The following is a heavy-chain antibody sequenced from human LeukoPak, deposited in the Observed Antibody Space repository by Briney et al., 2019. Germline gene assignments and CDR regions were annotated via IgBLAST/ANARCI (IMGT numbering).Heavy chain of an antibody. J-gene: IGHJ3*02. V-gene: IGHV1-2*02. Sequence: ASVKVSCKASGYTFTDYYMHWVRQAPGQGLEWMGWINPNSCGTNHALKLQGRVTMTRDTTLSTASMELSRLRFDDTAVYYCSRGQVVPAAIHRPRDAFDIWGQGTMVTVSS. CDR1: GYTFTDYY. CDR2: INPNSCGT. D-gene: IGHD2-2*02. CDR3: SRGQVVPAAIHRPRDAFDI.